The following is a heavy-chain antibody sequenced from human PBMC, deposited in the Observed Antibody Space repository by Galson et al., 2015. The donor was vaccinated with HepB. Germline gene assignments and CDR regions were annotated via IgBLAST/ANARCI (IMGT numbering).Heavy chain of an antibody. Sequence: SLRLSCAASGFTFRDYSVTWVRQAPGKGLEWISYISSSSSTINYADSVKGRFTISRDNAKNSVYLQMDSLRDEDTAVYYCARVEDSHGIRYCDYWGQGTLVTVSS. J-gene: IGHJ4*02. CDR1: GFTFRDYS. CDR3: ARVEDSHGIRYCDY. CDR2: ISSSSSTI. V-gene: IGHV3-48*02. D-gene: IGHD1-26*01.